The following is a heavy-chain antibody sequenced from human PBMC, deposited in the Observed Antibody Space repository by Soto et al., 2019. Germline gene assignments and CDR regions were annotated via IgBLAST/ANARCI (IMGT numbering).Heavy chain of an antibody. Sequence: QVQLVESGGGVVQPGRSLRLSCAASGFTFSSYAMHWVRQAPGKGLEWVAVISYDGSNKYYADSVKGRFTISRDNSKNTLYLPMNSLRAEDTAVYYCARSPGIAVAGTIGYWGQGTLVTVSS. CDR3: ARSPGIAVAGTIGY. V-gene: IGHV3-30-3*01. CDR2: ISYDGSNK. D-gene: IGHD6-19*01. J-gene: IGHJ4*02. CDR1: GFTFSSYA.